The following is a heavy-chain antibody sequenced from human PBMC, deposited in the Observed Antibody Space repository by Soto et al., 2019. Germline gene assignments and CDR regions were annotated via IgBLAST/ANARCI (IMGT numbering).Heavy chain of an antibody. V-gene: IGHV3-13*01. CDR3: ARDRSGSYSGGMDV. CDR1: GFTFSSYD. CDR2: IGTAGNT. J-gene: IGHJ6*02. D-gene: IGHD1-26*01. Sequence: GGSLRLSCAASGFTFSSYDMHWVRQATGKGLEWVSAIGTAGNTYYPGSVKGRFTISRENAKNSLYLQMNSLRAGDTAVYYCARDRSGSYSGGMDVWGQGTTVTVSS.